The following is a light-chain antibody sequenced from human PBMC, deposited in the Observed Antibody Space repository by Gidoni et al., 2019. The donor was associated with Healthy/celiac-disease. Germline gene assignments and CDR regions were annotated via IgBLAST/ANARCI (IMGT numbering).Light chain of an antibody. V-gene: IGLV1-40*01. CDR2: GNS. J-gene: IGLJ1*01. CDR1: SPNIGAGYD. Sequence: QSVMTQPPAVSGAPGQRVTISCTGSSPNIGAGYDVHWYQQLPGTAPKLLIYGNSTLPSGVPDRFSGSNSGTSASLAITGLQAEDEADYYCQSYDSSLSGYVFGTGTKVTVL. CDR3: QSYDSSLSGYV.